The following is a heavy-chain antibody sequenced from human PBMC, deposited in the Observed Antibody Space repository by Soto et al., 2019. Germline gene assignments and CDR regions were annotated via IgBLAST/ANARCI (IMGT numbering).Heavy chain of an antibody. CDR1: GFTLSSYA. D-gene: IGHD3-10*01. Sequence: GSLSLSCAASGFTLSSYAMSWVRQAPGKGLEWVSALSGTGDSADYANSVKGRFTISRDDSKTTLYLQMRSLRAEDTAIYYCARDSGNYGSGSFAHWGQGTRVTVSS. CDR3: ARDSGNYGSGSFAH. V-gene: IGHV3-23*01. CDR2: LSGTGDSA. J-gene: IGHJ4*02.